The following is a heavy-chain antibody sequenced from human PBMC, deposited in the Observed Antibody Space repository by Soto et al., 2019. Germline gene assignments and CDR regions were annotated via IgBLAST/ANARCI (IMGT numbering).Heavy chain of an antibody. CDR2: ISGSGGST. CDR1: GFTFSSDA. CDR3: AKDPRNFDWFTRSPTFDY. D-gene: IGHD3-9*01. V-gene: IGHV3-23*01. Sequence: EVQLLESGGGLVQPGGSLRLSCAASGFTFSSDAMTWVRQAPGKGLEWVSAISGSGGSTYYADSVKGRFTISRDNSKNTLYLEMNSLRAEDTAVYYCAKDPRNFDWFTRSPTFDYWGQGTLVTVSS. J-gene: IGHJ4*02.